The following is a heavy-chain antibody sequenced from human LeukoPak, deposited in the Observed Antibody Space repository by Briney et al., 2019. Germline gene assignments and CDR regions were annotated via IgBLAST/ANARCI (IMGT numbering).Heavy chain of an antibody. D-gene: IGHD3-10*01. CDR2: INQSGST. Sequence: SETLSLTCAVYSGSFSNYYWSWIRQPPGKGLEWIGEINQSGSTNYNPSLKSRVTISVDTSKNHFSLKLSSVTAADTAVYYCARLGPGGHGEFDYWGQGTLVTVSS. V-gene: IGHV4-34*01. J-gene: IGHJ4*02. CDR3: ARLGPGGHGEFDY. CDR1: SGSFSNYY.